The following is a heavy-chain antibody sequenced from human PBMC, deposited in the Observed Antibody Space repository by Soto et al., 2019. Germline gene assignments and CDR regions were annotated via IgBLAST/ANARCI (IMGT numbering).Heavy chain of an antibody. J-gene: IGHJ6*02. V-gene: IGHV1-8*01. CDR1: GYTFTSYD. D-gene: IGHD3-9*01. Sequence: ASVKVSCKASGYTFTSYDINWVRQATGQGLEWMGWMNPNSGNTGYAQKFQGRVTMTRNTSISTAYMELSSLRSEDTAVYYCASRYFDWSGGGDNYYGMDVWGQGTTVTVSS. CDR2: MNPNSGNT. CDR3: ASRYFDWSGGGDNYYGMDV.